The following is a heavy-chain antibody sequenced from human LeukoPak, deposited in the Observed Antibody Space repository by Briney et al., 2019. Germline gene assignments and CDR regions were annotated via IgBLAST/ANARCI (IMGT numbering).Heavy chain of an antibody. CDR2: IWYDGSNK. V-gene: IGHV3-33*06. CDR1: GFTFSSYG. J-gene: IGHJ3*02. Sequence: PGGSLRLSCAASGFTFSSYGMHWVRQAPGKGLEWVAVIWYDGSNKYYADSMKGRFTISRDNSKNTLYLQMNSLRAEDTAVYYCAKDLRWELSGLNAFDIWGQGTMVTVSS. CDR3: AKDLRWELSGLNAFDI. D-gene: IGHD1-26*01.